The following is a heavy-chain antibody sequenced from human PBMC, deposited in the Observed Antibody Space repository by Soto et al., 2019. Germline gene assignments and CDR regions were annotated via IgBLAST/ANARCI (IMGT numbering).Heavy chain of an antibody. CDR2: IYHSGST. J-gene: IGHJ3*02. Sequence: QLQLQESGSGLVKPSQTLSLTCAVSGGSISSGGYSWSWIRQPPGKGLEWIGYIYHSGSTYYNPSLKSRVTISVDRSKNQFSLKLSSVTAAETAVYYCARAHGSGWGAFDIWGQGTMVTVSS. V-gene: IGHV4-30-2*01. D-gene: IGHD3-10*01. CDR3: ARAHGSGWGAFDI. CDR1: GGSISSGGYS.